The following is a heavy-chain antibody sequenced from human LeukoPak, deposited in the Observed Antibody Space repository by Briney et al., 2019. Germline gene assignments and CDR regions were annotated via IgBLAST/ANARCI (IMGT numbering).Heavy chain of an antibody. CDR2: INPNSGGT. V-gene: IGHV1-2*02. J-gene: IGHJ4*02. CDR1: GYTFTGYY. CDR3: ARAKRTTVTTVDY. D-gene: IGHD4-11*01. Sequence: GTSVKVSCKASGYTFTGYYMHWVRQAPGQGLEWMGWINPNSGGTNYAQKFQGRVTMTRDTSISTAYMELSRLRSDDTAVYYCARAKRTTVTTVDYWGQGTLVTVSS.